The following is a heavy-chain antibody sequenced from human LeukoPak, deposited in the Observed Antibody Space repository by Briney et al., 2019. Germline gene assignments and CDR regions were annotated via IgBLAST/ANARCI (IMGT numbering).Heavy chain of an antibody. CDR2: LSASDGGT. CDR1: GFTFSSYG. CDR3: ARGNTGYSSGWGHY. V-gene: IGHV3-23*01. Sequence: PGGSLRLSCAASGFTFSSYGMSWVRQAPGKGLEWVSGLSASDGGTYYADSVKGRFTISRDNAKNSLYLQMNSLRAEDTAVYYCARGNTGYSSGWGHYWGQGTLVTVSS. D-gene: IGHD6-19*01. J-gene: IGHJ4*02.